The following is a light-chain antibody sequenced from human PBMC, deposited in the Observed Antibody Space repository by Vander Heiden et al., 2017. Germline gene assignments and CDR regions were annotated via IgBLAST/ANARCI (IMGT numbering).Light chain of an antibody. J-gene: IGKJ5*01. CDR2: AAS. Sequence: DIQMTQCPSSLSASVGDRVTITCRASQSISSYLNWYQQKPGKAPKLLIYAASSLQSRVPSRFSGRGSGTDFTLTISSLQPEDFATYYCQQSDSTPLTFGQGTRLEIK. V-gene: IGKV1-39*01. CDR3: QQSDSTPLT. CDR1: QSISSY.